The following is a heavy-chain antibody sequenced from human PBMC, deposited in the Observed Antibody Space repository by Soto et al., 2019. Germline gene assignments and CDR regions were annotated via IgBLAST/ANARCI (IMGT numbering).Heavy chain of an antibody. Sequence: EVQLVESGGRLVKPGGSLRLSCAASGFALSTYSIGWVRQAPGKGLEWVSFTFNFDGSLYYADSVKGRFAISRDNAKNSVYMQMTSVRAEGTAVYYCARAEGDSGGGSCFRSAFDRWGQGTVVNVSS. D-gene: IGHD2-15*01. V-gene: IGHV3-21*01. CDR2: TFNFDGSL. J-gene: IGHJ3*01. CDR3: ARAEGDSGGGSCFRSAFDR. CDR1: GFALSTYS.